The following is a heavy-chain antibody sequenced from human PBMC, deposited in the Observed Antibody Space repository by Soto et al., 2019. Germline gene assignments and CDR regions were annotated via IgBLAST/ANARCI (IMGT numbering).Heavy chain of an antibody. Sequence: VGSLRLSCAASGFTFSSYAMTWVRQAPGKGLEWVSAISGSGGTTFYADSVKGRFTISRDNSKNTLYLQMNSLRAEDTAVHYCAKVGYGREGAVYWYFDLWGGGTLVTVSS. CDR1: GFTFSSYA. CDR2: ISGSGGTT. CDR3: AKVGYGREGAVYWYFDL. D-gene: IGHD1-26*01. J-gene: IGHJ2*01. V-gene: IGHV3-23*01.